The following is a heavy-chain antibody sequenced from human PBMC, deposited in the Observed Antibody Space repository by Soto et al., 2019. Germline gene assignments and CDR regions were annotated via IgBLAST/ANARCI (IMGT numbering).Heavy chain of an antibody. J-gene: IGHJ4*02. D-gene: IGHD3-16*01. Sequence: SETLSLTCTVSGGSISSYYWSWIRQPPGKGLEWIGYIYYSGSTNYNPSLKSRVTISVDTSKNQFSLKLSSVTAADTAVYYCAKGGDPSTPKIDYWGKGTLVTVSS. CDR3: AKGGDPSTPKIDY. V-gene: IGHV4-59*01. CDR2: IYYSGST. CDR1: GGSISSYY.